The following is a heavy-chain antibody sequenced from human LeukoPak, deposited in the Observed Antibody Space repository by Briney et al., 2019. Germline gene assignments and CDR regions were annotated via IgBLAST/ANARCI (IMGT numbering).Heavy chain of an antibody. D-gene: IGHD3-10*01. J-gene: IGHJ4*02. V-gene: IGHV3-30*04. CDR3: AREARITMVRGVIRGYFDY. Sequence: GGSLRLSCAASGFTFSSYAMHWVRQAPGKGLEWVAVISYDGSNKYYADSVKGRFTISRDNSKNTLYLQMNSLRAEDTAVYYCAREARITMVRGVIRGYFDYWGQGTLDTVSS. CDR2: ISYDGSNK. CDR1: GFTFSSYA.